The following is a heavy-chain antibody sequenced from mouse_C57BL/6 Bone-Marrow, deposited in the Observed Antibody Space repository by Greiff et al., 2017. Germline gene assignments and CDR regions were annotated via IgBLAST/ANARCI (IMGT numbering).Heavy chain of an antibody. Sequence: VQLQQSGPELVKPGASVKLSCKASGYSFTDYNMTWVKQSTGKRLEWIGVINPHYGTTSYNEKFKGKATVTVDQSSSTAYMQINSLTSEDSAVYYCARGYDYDYAMDYWGQGTAVTVSA. CDR2: INPHYGTT. D-gene: IGHD2-4*01. V-gene: IGHV1-39*01. CDR3: ARGYDYDYAMDY. CDR1: GYSFTDYN. J-gene: IGHJ4*01.